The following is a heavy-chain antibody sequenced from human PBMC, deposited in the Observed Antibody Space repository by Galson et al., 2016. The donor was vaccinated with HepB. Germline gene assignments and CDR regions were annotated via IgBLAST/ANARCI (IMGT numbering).Heavy chain of an antibody. J-gene: IGHJ6*04. CDR3: ARGSERTADYYYGMAV. Sequence: SVKVSCKASGYTFTAYYIHWVRQAPGQGLEWMGWINPNSGGTHYAQKFQGWVTMTRDTSISTAYMELTRLTSDDTAVYYCARGSERTADYYYGMAVWGNGTTVTVSA. CDR2: INPNSGGT. V-gene: IGHV1-2*04. D-gene: IGHD1-26*01. CDR1: GYTFTAYY.